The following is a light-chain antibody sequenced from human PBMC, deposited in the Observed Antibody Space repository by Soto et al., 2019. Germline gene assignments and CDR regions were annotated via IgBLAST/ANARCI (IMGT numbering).Light chain of an antibody. V-gene: IGKV3-15*01. CDR2: GAS. J-gene: IGKJ3*01. Sequence: EIVMTQSPATLSVSPGERATLSCRASQSVSSNLAWYQQKPGQAPRLLIYGASTRATGIPARFSGSGSGTGFTLTISCLQFEDFAVYYCQQYNKWPPFTFGPGTKVDIK. CDR1: QSVSSN. CDR3: QQYNKWPPFT.